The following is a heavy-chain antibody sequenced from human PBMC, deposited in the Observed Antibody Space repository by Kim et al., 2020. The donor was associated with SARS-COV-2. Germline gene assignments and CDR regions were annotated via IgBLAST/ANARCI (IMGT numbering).Heavy chain of an antibody. CDR1: GFSFSNYG. CDR2: IWYDGSNK. J-gene: IGHJ4*02. Sequence: GGSLRLSCAASGFSFSNYGMHWVRQAPGKGLEWVAIIWYDGSNKYYAESVKGRFSISRDNSENTVFLEMNSLRVEDTAVYYCAIGRGRLITSQFDHWGPGILVPVAS. V-gene: IGHV3-33*01. CDR3: AIGRGRLITSQFDH. D-gene: IGHD2-8*01.